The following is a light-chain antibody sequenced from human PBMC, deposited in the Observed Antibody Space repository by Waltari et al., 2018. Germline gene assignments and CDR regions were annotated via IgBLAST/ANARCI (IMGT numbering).Light chain of an antibody. J-gene: IGLJ1*01. V-gene: IGLV1-36*01. CDR2: YDE. CDR1: SSNIGNNA. CDR3: AAWDDSLSVYV. Sequence: QSVLTQPPSVSEAPRQRVTISCSGSSSNIGNNAVNWYQQLPGKAPKLLIYYDELLPSGVSDRFSGSKSGTSASLAISGLQSEDEADYYCAAWDDSLSVYVFGTGTKVTVL.